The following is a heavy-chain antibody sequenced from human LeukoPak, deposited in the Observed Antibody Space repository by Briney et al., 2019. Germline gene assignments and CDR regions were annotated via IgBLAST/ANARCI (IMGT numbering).Heavy chain of an antibody. CDR3: ARVRYGELDV. CDR2: MSGSGGST. Sequence: GGSLRLSCAASAFTFRPYAMSWVRQAPGKGLEWVSSMSGSGGSTYYADSVKGRFTISRDDSKNTLYLQMNSLRAEDTAVYYCARVRYGELDVWGQGTTVTVSS. D-gene: IGHD4-17*01. CDR1: AFTFRPYA. J-gene: IGHJ6*02. V-gene: IGHV3-23*01.